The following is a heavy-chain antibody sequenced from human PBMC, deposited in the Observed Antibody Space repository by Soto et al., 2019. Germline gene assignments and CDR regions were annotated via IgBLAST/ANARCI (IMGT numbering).Heavy chain of an antibody. CDR2: IYYSGST. CDR3: ARGLYNWNYFDY. J-gene: IGHJ4*02. Sequence: QVQLQESGPGLVKPSQTLSLTCTVSGGSISSGGYYWSWIRQHPGKGLEWIGYIYYSGSTHYNPSLKSRVTLSVNTSKNQFSLKLSSVTAADTAVYYCARGLYNWNYFDYWGQGTLVTVSS. D-gene: IGHD1-20*01. V-gene: IGHV4-31*03. CDR1: GGSISSGGYY.